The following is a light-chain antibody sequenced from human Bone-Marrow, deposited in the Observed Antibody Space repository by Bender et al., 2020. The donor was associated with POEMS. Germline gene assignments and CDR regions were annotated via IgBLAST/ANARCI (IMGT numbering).Light chain of an antibody. CDR3: CSYAGSYTNVL. CDR1: NSDLGGYKF. CDR2: DVT. V-gene: IGLV2-11*01. Sequence: QSALTQPRSVSGSPGQSVTISCKGTNSDLGGYKFVSWYLQHPGNAPKLIIYDVTERPSGVPDRFSGSRSGNTASLTISGLQTEDEADYYCCSYAGSYTNVLFGGGTKVTVL. J-gene: IGLJ2*01.